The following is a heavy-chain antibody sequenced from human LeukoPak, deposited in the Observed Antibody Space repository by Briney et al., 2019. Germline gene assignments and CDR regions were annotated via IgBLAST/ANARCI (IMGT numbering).Heavy chain of an antibody. J-gene: IGHJ4*02. CDR2: INSNNGVT. CDR1: GYTFTDYY. D-gene: IGHD5-18*01. Sequence: ASVKVSCKASGYTFTDYYIHWVRQAPGQGLEWMGRINSNNGVTDDAQNFQVRVTLTLDTSTTTAHMDLRSLRSDDTAVYYCASVGISSIQIMDYWGQGTLVTVSS. V-gene: IGHV1-2*06. CDR3: ASVGISSIQIMDY.